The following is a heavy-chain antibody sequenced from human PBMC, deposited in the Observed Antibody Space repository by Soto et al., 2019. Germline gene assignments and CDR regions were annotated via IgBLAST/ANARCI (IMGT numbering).Heavy chain of an antibody. J-gene: IGHJ1*01. CDR2: FDPEDGET. D-gene: IGHD4-17*01. Sequence: GASVKVSCKAGGYTFSDYYIQWVRQAPGQGLEWMGGFDPEDGETIYAQKFQGRVTMTEDTSTDTAYMELSSLRSEDTAVYYCATEDYRKGYFQHWGQGTLVTVSS. CDR1: GYTFSDYY. V-gene: IGHV1-24*01. CDR3: ATEDYRKGYFQH.